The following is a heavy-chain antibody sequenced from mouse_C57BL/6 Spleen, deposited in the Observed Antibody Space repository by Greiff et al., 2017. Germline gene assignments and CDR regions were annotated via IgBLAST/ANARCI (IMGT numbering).Heavy chain of an antibody. Sequence: VMLVESGAELARPGASVKMSCKASGYTFTSYTMHWVKQRPGQGLEWIGYINPSSGYTKYNQKFKDKATLTADKSSSTAYMQLSSLTSEDSAVYYCAREGNYDAMDYWGQGTSVTVSS. V-gene: IGHV1-4*01. D-gene: IGHD2-1*01. J-gene: IGHJ4*01. CDR3: AREGNYDAMDY. CDR2: INPSSGYT. CDR1: GYTFTSYT.